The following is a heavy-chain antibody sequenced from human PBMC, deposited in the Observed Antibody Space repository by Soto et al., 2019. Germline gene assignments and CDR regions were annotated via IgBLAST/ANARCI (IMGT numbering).Heavy chain of an antibody. CDR1: GYTFTSYD. CDR3: ARVPYGIHLNYYYYGMDV. Sequence: ASVKVSCKASGYTFTSYDINWVRQATGQGLEWMGWMNPNSGNTGYAQKFQGRVTMTRNTSISTAYMELNSLRAEDTAVYYCARVPYGIHLNYYYYGMDVWGQGTTVTVSS. D-gene: IGHD4-17*01. J-gene: IGHJ6*02. V-gene: IGHV1-8*01. CDR2: MNPNSGNT.